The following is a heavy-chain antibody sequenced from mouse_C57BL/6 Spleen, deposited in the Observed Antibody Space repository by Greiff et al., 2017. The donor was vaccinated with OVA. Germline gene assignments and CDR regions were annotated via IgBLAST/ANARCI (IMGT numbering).Heavy chain of an antibody. J-gene: IGHJ2*01. CDR1: GYTFTSYW. D-gene: IGHD2-2*01. Sequence: QVQLQQPGTELVKPGASVKLSCKASGYTFTSYWMHWVKQRPGQGLEWIGNINPSNGGTNYNEKFKSKATLTVDKSSSTAYMQLSSLTSEDSAVYYSARGEIYYPYDGPYFDNWGQGTTLTVSS. CDR2: INPSNGGT. V-gene: IGHV1-53*01. CDR3: ARGEIYYPYDGPYFDN.